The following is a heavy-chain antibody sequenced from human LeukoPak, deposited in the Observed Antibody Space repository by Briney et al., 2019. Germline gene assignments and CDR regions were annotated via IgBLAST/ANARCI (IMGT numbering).Heavy chain of an antibody. V-gene: IGHV5-51*01. D-gene: IGHD1-26*01. CDR1: GYIFVSYW. CDR3: ARQKIMGATSPPFDY. CDR2: IYPGDSDT. J-gene: IGHJ4*02. Sequence: GESLKISCKGSGYIFVSYWIAWVRQMPGKGLEWMGIIYPGDSDTRYSPSFQGQVTISADKSISTAYLQWSSLEASDTAMYYCARQKIMGATSPPFDYWGQGTLVTVSS.